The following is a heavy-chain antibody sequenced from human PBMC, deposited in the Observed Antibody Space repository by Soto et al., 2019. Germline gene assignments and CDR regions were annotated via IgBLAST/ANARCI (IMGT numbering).Heavy chain of an antibody. D-gene: IGHD1-1*01. Sequence: QVQLQESGPGLVKPSQTLSLTCTVSGGSISSGGYFWSWIRQPPGKGLEWIGNIFYSGTTYYNPSRKSLFTISVDTSKNQFSLKLSSVTAADTAVYFCARGVLYWGQGTLVTVSS. CDR1: GGSISSGGYF. CDR3: ARGVLY. CDR2: IFYSGTT. V-gene: IGHV4-31*01. J-gene: IGHJ4*02.